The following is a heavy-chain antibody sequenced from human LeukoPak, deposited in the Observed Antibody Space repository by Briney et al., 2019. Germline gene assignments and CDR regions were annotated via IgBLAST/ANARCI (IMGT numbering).Heavy chain of an antibody. J-gene: IGHJ4*02. V-gene: IGHV3-30-3*01. CDR3: ATLQEN. CDR2: ISYDGSTK. Sequence: PGRSLRLSCAASGFTFRSYAMHWVRQAPGKGLEWMAVISYDGSTKYYADSVKGRFTISRDNSKNTLYLQMNGLRVEDTAVYYCATLQENWGQGTLVSVSS. CDR1: GFTFRSYA.